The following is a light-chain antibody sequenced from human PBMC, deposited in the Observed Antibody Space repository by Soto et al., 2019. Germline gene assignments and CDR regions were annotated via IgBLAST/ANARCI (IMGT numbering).Light chain of an antibody. CDR3: SSYAGSNLIGV. V-gene: IGLV2-8*01. CDR1: SSDVGGYNY. Sequence: QSALTQPPSASGSPGQSVTISCTGTSSDVGGYNYVSWYQQHPGKAPKLMIYEVSKRPSGVPDRFSGSKSGNTASLTVSGLQAEDEADYYCSSYAGSNLIGVFGGGTKVTVL. J-gene: IGLJ3*02. CDR2: EVS.